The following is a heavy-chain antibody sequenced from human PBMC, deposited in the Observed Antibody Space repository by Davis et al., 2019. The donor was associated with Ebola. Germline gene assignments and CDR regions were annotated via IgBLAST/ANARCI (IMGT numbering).Heavy chain of an antibody. V-gene: IGHV4-39*01. D-gene: IGHD2-21*02. CDR3: ARQRGVTSFYYGLDV. CDR1: GGSIISPTYY. CDR2: IFYSGST. Sequence: SETLSLTCNVSGGSIISPTYYWVWVRQPPGQGLEWIGSIFYSGSTYYYPSLESRVTISVDTSKNQFSLNLNSVTAADTAVYYCARQRGVTSFYYGLDVWGPGTTVTVSS. J-gene: IGHJ6*02.